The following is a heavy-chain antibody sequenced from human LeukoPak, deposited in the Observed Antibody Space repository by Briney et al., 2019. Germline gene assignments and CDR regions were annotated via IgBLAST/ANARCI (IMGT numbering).Heavy chain of an antibody. CDR1: GGSISSYY. D-gene: IGHD3-22*01. V-gene: IGHV4-59*05. CDR3: AREVGYYDSSGYYRYYYYYYGMDV. CDR2: IYYSGST. Sequence: SETLSLTCTVSGGSISSYYWSWIRQPPGKGLEWIGSIYYSGSTYYNPSLKSRVTISVDTSKNQFSLKLSSVTAADTAVYYCAREVGYYDSSGYYRYYYYYYGMDVWGQGTTVTVSS. J-gene: IGHJ6*02.